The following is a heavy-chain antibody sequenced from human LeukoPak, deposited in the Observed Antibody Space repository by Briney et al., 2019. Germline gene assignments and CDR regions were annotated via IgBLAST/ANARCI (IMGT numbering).Heavy chain of an antibody. CDR1: GYTFTSYD. D-gene: IGHD3-10*01. CDR3: ARSFMVRGVISRGAYYYYMDV. Sequence: ASVKVSCKASGYTFTSYDINWVRQATGQGLEWMGWMNPNSGNTGYAQKFQGRVTITRNTSISTAYMELSSLRSEDTAVYYCARSFMVRGVISRGAYYYYMDVWGKGTTATVSS. CDR2: MNPNSGNT. J-gene: IGHJ6*03. V-gene: IGHV1-8*03.